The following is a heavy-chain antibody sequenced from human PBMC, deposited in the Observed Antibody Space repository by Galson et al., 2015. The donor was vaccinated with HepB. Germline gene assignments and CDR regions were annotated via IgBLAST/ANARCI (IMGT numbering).Heavy chain of an antibody. J-gene: IGHJ4*02. D-gene: IGHD1/OR15-1a*01. CDR3: AKAPSWNNYFDY. CDR1: GFTFSSYG. CDR2: IRYDGSNK. Sequence: SLRLSCAASGFTFSSYGMHWVRQAPGKGLEWVAFIRYDGSNKYYADSVKGRFTISRDNSKNTLYLQMNSLRAEDTAVYYCAKAPSWNNYFDYWGQGTLITVSS. V-gene: IGHV3-30*02.